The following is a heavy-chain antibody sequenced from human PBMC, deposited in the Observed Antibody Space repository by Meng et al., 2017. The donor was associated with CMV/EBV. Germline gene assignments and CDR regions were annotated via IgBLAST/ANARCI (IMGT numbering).Heavy chain of an antibody. CDR3: AKDLTTDTAMVTGYYYGMDV. J-gene: IGHJ6*02. D-gene: IGHD5-18*01. CDR1: GYTSTSYY. CDR2: INPSGGST. Sequence: ASVQVSCKASGYTSTSYYMHWVRQAPGQGLEWMGIINPSGGSTSYAQKFQGRVTMTRDTSTSTVYMELSSLRSEDTAVYYCAKDLTTDTAMVTGYYYGMDVWGQGTTVTVSS. V-gene: IGHV1-46*01.